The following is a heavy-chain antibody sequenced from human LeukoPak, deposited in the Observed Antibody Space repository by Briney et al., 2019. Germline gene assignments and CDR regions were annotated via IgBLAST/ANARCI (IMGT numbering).Heavy chain of an antibody. Sequence: RASVKVSCKASGGTFSSYAISWVRQAPGQGLEWMGGIIPIFGTANYAQKFQGRVTITADESTSTAYMELSSLRSEDTAVYYCATPDRSPTYYYDSSGYYSFDYWGQGTLVTVSS. V-gene: IGHV1-69*13. J-gene: IGHJ4*02. CDR2: IIPIFGTA. D-gene: IGHD3-22*01. CDR1: GGTFSSYA. CDR3: ATPDRSPTYYYDSSGYYSFDY.